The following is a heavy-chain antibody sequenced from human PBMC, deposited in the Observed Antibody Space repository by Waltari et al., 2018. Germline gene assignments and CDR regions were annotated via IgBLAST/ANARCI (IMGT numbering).Heavy chain of an antibody. Sequence: EVQLVESGGGLIQPGGSLRLCCAASGFTLSSNSMSWVRQAPGKGLECVSVIYSGGSTYYADSVKGRFTISRDNSKNTLYLQINSLRAEDTAVYYCARGTDPDDAFDIWGQGTMVTVSS. CDR3: ARGTDPDDAFDI. J-gene: IGHJ3*02. CDR2: IYSGGST. V-gene: IGHV3-53*01. CDR1: GFTLSSNS.